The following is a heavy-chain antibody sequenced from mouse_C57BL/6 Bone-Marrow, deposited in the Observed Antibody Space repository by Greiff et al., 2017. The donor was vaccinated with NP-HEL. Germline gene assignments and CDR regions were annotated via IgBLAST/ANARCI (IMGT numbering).Heavy chain of an antibody. V-gene: IGHV1-61*01. J-gene: IGHJ2*01. CDR2: IYPSDSET. D-gene: IGHD2-5*01. CDR3: ARPHYSISYYFDY. Sequence: QVQLQQSGAELVRPGSSVKLSCKASGYTFTSYWMDWVKQRPGQGLEWIGNIYPSDSETHYNQKFKDKATLTVDKSSSTAYMQLSSLTSEDSAVYYCARPHYSISYYFDYWGQGTTLTVSS. CDR1: GYTFTSYW.